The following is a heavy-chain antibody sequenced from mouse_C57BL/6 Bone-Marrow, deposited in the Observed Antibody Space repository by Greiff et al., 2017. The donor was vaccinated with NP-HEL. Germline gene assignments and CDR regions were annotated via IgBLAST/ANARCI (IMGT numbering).Heavy chain of an antibody. V-gene: IGHV5-4*01. CDR3: ARDKDYEWFAY. Sequence: EVKLMESGGGLVKPGGSLKLSCAASGFTFSSYAMSWVRQTPEKRLEWVATISDGGSYTYYPDNVKGRFTISRDNAKNNLYLQMSHLKSEDTAMYYCARDKDYEWFAYWGQGTLVTVSA. J-gene: IGHJ3*01. CDR2: ISDGGSYT. D-gene: IGHD2-4*01. CDR1: GFTFSSYA.